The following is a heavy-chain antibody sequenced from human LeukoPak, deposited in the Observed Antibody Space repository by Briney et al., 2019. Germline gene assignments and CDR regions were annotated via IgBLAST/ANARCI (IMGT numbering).Heavy chain of an antibody. J-gene: IGHJ4*02. CDR1: GGSISSSNYY. CDR2: IHYSGST. V-gene: IGHV4-39*01. CDR3: ARLWSDSSGYFPPGSY. D-gene: IGHD3-22*01. Sequence: SETLSLTCSVSGGSISSSNYYWGWIRQPPGKGLEWIGSIHYSGSTFYNPSLKSRVIISVDTSKNQVSLQPSSVTAADTAVYYCARLWSDSSGYFPPGSYWGQGTLVTVSS.